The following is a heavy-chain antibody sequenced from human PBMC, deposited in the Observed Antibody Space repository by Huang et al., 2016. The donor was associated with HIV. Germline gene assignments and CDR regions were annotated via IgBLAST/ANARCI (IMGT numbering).Heavy chain of an antibody. J-gene: IGHJ5*01. CDR3: AREGITPSGTEVSGFDF. CDR2: VKPSGGGA. V-gene: IGHV1-46*03. D-gene: IGHD6-13*01. Sequence: QVQLVQSGAEVKKPGASVTISCKASGFSLLIYYIHWVRQAPGQGLEWRGRVKPSGGGADYAQKFKGRVTMTRDTSTRTLYIELSSLRSEDTAVYYCAREGITPSGTEVSGFDFWGQGTPVSVSS. CDR1: GFSLLIYY.